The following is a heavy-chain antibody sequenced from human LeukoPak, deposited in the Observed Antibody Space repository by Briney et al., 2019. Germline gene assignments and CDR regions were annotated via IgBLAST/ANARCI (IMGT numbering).Heavy chain of an antibody. J-gene: IGHJ3*02. CDR2: INHSGST. CDR3: ARDRPNYCGGDCYSGNAFDI. CDR1: GGSFSGYY. V-gene: IGHV4-34*01. D-gene: IGHD2-21*02. Sequence: PSETLSLTCAVYGGSFSGYYWSWIRQPPGKGLEWIGEINHSGSTNYNPSLKSRVTISVDTSKNQFSLKLSSVTAADTAVYYCARDRPNYCGGDCYSGNAFDIWGQGTMVTVSS.